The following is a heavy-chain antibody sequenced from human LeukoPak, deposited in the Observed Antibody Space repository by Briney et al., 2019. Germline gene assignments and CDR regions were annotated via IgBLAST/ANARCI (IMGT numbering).Heavy chain of an antibody. V-gene: IGHV4-61*01. CDR1: GGSVSSGSYY. Sequence: SETLSLTCTVSGGSVSSGSYYWSWIRQPPGKGLEWIGYIYYSGSTNYNPSLKSRVTISVDTSKNQFSLKLSSVTAADTAVYYCARLNLGVVIYYAFDIWGQGTMVTVSS. CDR2: IYYSGST. D-gene: IGHD3-3*01. J-gene: IGHJ3*02. CDR3: ARLNLGVVIYYAFDI.